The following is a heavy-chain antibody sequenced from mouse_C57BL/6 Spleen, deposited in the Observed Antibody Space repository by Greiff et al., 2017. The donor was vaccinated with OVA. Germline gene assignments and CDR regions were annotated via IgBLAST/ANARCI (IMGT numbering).Heavy chain of an antibody. V-gene: IGHV14-4*01. Sequence: VQLKQSGAELVRPGASVKLSCTASGFNIKDDYMHWVKQRPEQGLEWIGWIDPENGDTEYASKFQGKATITADTSSNTAYLQLSSLTSEDTAVYYCTTRGYDGYYVVFDYWGQGTTLTVSS. CDR3: TTRGYDGYYVVFDY. CDR1: GFNIKDDY. J-gene: IGHJ2*01. CDR2: IDPENGDT. D-gene: IGHD2-3*01.